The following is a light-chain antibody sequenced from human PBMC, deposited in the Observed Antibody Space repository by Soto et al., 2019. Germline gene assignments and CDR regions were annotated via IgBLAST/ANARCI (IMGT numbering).Light chain of an antibody. J-gene: IGLJ1*01. CDR3: SSYTSSSTLYV. V-gene: IGLV2-14*03. CDR2: DVS. CDR1: SSDVGAYNF. Sequence: QSALTQPASVSGSRGQSITISCTGTSSDVGAYNFVSWYQQHPGKLPKLMIFDVSRRPSGVSDRFSGSKSGNTASLTISGLQAEDEADYYCSSYTSSSTLYVFGTGTKLTVL.